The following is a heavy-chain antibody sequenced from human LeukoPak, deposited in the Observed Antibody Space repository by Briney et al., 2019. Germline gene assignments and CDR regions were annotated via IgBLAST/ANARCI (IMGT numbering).Heavy chain of an antibody. CDR1: GGSISSGGYS. CDR3: ARVTCSGGSCYFDY. V-gene: IGHV4-30-2*01. D-gene: IGHD2-15*01. CDR2: IYHSGST. Sequence: PSETLSLTCAVSGGSISSGGYSWSWIRQPPGKGLEWIGYIYHSGSTYYNPSLKSRVTISVDRSKNQFPLKLSSVTAADTAVYYCARVTCSGGSCYFDYWGQGTLVTVSS. J-gene: IGHJ4*02.